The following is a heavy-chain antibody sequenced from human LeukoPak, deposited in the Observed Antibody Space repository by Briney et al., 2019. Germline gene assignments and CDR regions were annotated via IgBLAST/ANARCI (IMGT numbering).Heavy chain of an antibody. CDR1: GITFSSYS. CDR3: ARGATDGGGFDP. J-gene: IGHJ5*02. D-gene: IGHD3-16*01. Sequence: QSGGSLRLSCAASGITFSSYSMNWVRQAPGKGLEWISYLSSDNYTIYYADSVKGRFIISRDNAKVSLYLQMNSLRAEDTAVYYCARGATDGGGFDPWGQGTLVTVSS. V-gene: IGHV3-48*01. CDR2: LSSDNYTI.